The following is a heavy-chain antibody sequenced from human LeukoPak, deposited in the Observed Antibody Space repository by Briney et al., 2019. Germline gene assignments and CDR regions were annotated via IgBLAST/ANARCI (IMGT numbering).Heavy chain of an antibody. J-gene: IGHJ4*02. Sequence: SGPTLAKPTQTLTLTGTVFGFSLSTTGVGVGWIRQPPGKTPEWLAHVYWDDDKRYSPSLRTRLTITKDTSKNQVVLTMTNMDPVDTATYFCARPYFFGSGLYFDYWGQGSLVTVSS. D-gene: IGHD3-10*01. V-gene: IGHV2-5*02. CDR2: VYWDDDK. CDR1: GFSLSTTGVG. CDR3: ARPYFFGSGLYFDY.